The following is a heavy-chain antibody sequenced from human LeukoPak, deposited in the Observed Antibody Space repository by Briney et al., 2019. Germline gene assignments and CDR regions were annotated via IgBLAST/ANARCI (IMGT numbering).Heavy chain of an antibody. D-gene: IGHD3-22*01. CDR1: GFTFDDYA. J-gene: IGHJ5*02. Sequence: GGTLRLSCAASGFTFDDYAMHWVRQAPGKGLEWVSLISGDGGSTYYADSVKGRFTISRDNSKNSLYLQMNSLRTEDTALYYCVAQAITMRYGFDPWGQGTLVTVSS. CDR2: ISGDGGST. CDR3: VAQAITMRYGFDP. V-gene: IGHV3-43*02.